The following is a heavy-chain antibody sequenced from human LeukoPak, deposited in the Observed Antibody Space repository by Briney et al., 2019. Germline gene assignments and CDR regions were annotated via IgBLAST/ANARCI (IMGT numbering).Heavy chain of an antibody. CDR1: GFTFSSAW. Sequence: GGSLGLSCTASGFTFSSAWMTWVRQAPGKGLGWVANIREDGTEKNYVDSVKGRFTTSRDNAKNSLYLQMNSRRAEDTAVYYCARGGWGYNAFDIWGQGTMVTVSS. D-gene: IGHD5-12*01. CDR3: ARGGWGYNAFDI. CDR2: IREDGTEK. J-gene: IGHJ3*02. V-gene: IGHV3-7*01.